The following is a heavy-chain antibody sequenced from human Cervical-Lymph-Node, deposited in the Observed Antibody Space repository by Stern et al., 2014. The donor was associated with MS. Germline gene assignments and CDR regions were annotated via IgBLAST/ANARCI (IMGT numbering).Heavy chain of an antibody. J-gene: IGHJ3*02. D-gene: IGHD2-15*01. CDR3: ARSGGDVVVVNARRHAFDI. Sequence: QITLKESGPTLVKPTQTLTLTCTFSGFSLSTSGVGVGWIRQRPGKAPEGRAIIYCDDDKCYSTSLKSMLTITDDTSTNHTVVTMNNMVPVDTANYYCARSGGDVVVVNARRHAFDIWGQGTMVTVSS. CDR2: IYCDDDK. V-gene: IGHV2-5*02. CDR1: GFSLSTSGVG.